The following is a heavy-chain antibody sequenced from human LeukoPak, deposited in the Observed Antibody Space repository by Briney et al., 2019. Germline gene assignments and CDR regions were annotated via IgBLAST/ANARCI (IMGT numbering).Heavy chain of an antibody. Sequence: WASVKVSCKASGYTFTSYGITWVRQAPGQALEWMGWISAYNGNTNYAQKFQGRVTMTTDTSTATAYMELRSLRSDDTAVYYCAREEVRYFDYWGQGTLVTVSS. J-gene: IGHJ4*02. V-gene: IGHV1-18*01. D-gene: IGHD3-10*01. CDR2: ISAYNGNT. CDR3: AREEVRYFDY. CDR1: GYTFTSYG.